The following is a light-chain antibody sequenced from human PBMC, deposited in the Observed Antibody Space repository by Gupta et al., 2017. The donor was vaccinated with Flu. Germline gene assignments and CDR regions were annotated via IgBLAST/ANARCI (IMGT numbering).Light chain of an antibody. CDR1: KSISSY. CDR2: AAS. CDR3: QQSYSTLTWT. J-gene: IGKJ1*01. Sequence: DIQMTQSPSSLSASVGDRVTITCRASKSISSYLNWYQEKPGRAPKFLIYAASSLESGVPSRFSGSGSGTDFTLTIRSLQPEDFATYFCQQSYSTLTWTFGQGTKVEIK. V-gene: IGKV1-39*01.